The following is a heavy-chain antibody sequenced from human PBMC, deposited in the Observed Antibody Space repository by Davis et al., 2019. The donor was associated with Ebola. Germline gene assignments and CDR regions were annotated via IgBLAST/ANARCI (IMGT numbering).Heavy chain of an antibody. D-gene: IGHD2-2*01. Sequence: GGSLRLSCAASGFTFSGSAMHWVRQASGKGLEWVGRIRSKANSYATAYAASVKGRFTISRDNAKNSLYLQMNSLRAEDTAVYYCAREGRYCSSTSCYWGYYYYGMDVWGQGTTVTVSS. CDR3: AREGRYCSSTSCYWGYYYYGMDV. CDR1: GFTFSGSA. V-gene: IGHV3-73*01. J-gene: IGHJ6*02. CDR2: IRSKANSYAT.